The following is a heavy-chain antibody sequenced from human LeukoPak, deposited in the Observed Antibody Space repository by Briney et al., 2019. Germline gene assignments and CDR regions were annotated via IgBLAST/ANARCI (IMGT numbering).Heavy chain of an antibody. CDR1: GFTFSNYW. Sequence: GGSLRLSCAASGFTFSNYWMTWVRQAPGKGLEWVANIKHDGSEDYYSDSVKGRFTISRDNAKSSMWLQMNSLRAEDTAVYYCAKFGRFGTTYYWGQGTLVTVSS. D-gene: IGHD3-10*01. CDR3: AKFGRFGTTYY. V-gene: IGHV3-7*03. CDR2: IKHDGSED. J-gene: IGHJ4*02.